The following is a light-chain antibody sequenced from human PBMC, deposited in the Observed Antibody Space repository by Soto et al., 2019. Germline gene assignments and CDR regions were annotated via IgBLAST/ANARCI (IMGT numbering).Light chain of an antibody. V-gene: IGLV1-47*01. CDR3: ATWDDSLSGHYV. CDR2: RSN. Sequence: QSVLTHPPSASGTPGQRFTMSCCGSSSNIGSNDVYWYQQLPGTAPRLLIYRSNHRPSGVPDRFSGSKYDTSASLAISGLRSEDEADYFCATWDDSLSGHYVFGTGTKVTGL. CDR1: SSNIGSND. J-gene: IGLJ1*01.